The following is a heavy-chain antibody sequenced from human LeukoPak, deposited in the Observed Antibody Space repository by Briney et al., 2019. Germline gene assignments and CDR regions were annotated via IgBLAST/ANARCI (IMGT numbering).Heavy chain of an antibody. J-gene: IGHJ4*02. Sequence: KASETLSLTCAVSGGSINSNNWWSWVRQPPGKGLEWIGEIYHSGSTNYNPSLKSRVTISVDKSKKQFSLKLSSVTAADTAVYYCVTNSIGYCSGGNCYQVSDSSGQGSLVTVSS. CDR3: VTNSIGYCSGGNCYQVSDS. CDR2: IYHSGST. CDR1: GGSINSNNW. V-gene: IGHV4-4*02. D-gene: IGHD2-15*01.